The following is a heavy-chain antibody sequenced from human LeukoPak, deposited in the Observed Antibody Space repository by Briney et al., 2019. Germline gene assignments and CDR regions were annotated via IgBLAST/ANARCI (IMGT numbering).Heavy chain of an antibody. CDR2: INSDGSST. CDR1: GFTFSNYW. Sequence: GGSLRLSCAASGFTFSNYWMHWVRHAPGKGLVWVSRINSDGSSTTYADSVKGRFTMSRDNAKNTLYLQMNSLRAEDTAVYYCARGPYCSGGSCYSVALNYWGQGALVTVSS. CDR3: ARGPYCSGGSCYSVALNY. V-gene: IGHV3-74*01. J-gene: IGHJ4*02. D-gene: IGHD2-15*01.